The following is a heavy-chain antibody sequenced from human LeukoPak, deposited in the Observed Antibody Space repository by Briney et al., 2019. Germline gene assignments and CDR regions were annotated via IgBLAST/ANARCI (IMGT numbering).Heavy chain of an antibody. Sequence: SETLSLTCTVSGGSISSYYWSWIRQPPGKGLEWIGYIYYSGSTNYNPSLRSRVTISVDTSKNQFSLQLNSVTPEDTAVYYCAREPYCSSTSCEPLDPWGQGTLVTVSS. J-gene: IGHJ5*02. V-gene: IGHV4-59*12. CDR3: AREPYCSSTSCEPLDP. CDR1: GGSISSYY. D-gene: IGHD2-2*01. CDR2: IYYSGST.